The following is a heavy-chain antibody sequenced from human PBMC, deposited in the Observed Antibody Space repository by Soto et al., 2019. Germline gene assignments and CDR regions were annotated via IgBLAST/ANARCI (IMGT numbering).Heavy chain of an antibody. J-gene: IGHJ4*02. D-gene: IGHD3-16*02. Sequence: GGSLRLSCAASGFIFSDYGIHWVRQAPGKGLERVAVISFDGSNRYFADSMKGRFTISRDNSHNTLYLQMNSLREEDTAVYHWGRQVAPHIIVFENGGQG. CDR3: GRQVAPHIIVFEN. CDR2: ISFDGSNR. V-gene: IGHV3-30*03. CDR1: GFIFSDYG.